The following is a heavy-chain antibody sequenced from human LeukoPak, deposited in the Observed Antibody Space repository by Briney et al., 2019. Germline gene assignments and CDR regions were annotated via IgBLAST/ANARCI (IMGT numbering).Heavy chain of an antibody. D-gene: IGHD1-26*01. CDR2: INPSTGGT. J-gene: IGHJ4*02. V-gene: IGHV1-2*06. Sequence: ASVKVSCKPSGYTLTGYYLHWVRQAPGQGLEWMGRINPSTGGTNYAQNFQGRVTMTRDASISTAYMELSRLTSDDTAVYYCARDNDLRPIVGATTFPNEFDYWGQGTLVTVSS. CDR3: ARDNDLRPIVGATTFPNEFDY. CDR1: GYTLTGYY.